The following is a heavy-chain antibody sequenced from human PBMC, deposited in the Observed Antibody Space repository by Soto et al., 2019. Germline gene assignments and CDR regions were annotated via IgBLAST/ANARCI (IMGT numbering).Heavy chain of an antibody. CDR3: ARVPSP. J-gene: IGHJ5*02. CDR2: IYHSGST. V-gene: IGHV4-30-2*01. CDR1: GDTISTGGYT. Sequence: PSETLSLTCDVSGDTISTGGYTWAWIRQPPGKGLEWIGYIYHSGSTYYNPSLKSRVTISVDRSKNQFSLKLSSVTAADTAVYYCARVPSPWGQGTLVTVSS.